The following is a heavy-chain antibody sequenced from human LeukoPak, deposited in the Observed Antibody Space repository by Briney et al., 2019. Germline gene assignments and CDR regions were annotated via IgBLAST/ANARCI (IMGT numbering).Heavy chain of an antibody. V-gene: IGHV4-34*01. CDR1: GGSFSGYY. CDR3: ARGRWANLDY. CDR2: INHSGST. D-gene: IGHD4-23*01. Sequence: PSETLSLTCAVYGGSFSGYYWSWIRQPPGKGLEWIGEINHSGSTNYNPSLKSRVTISVDTSKNQFSLKLSSVTAADTAVYYCARGRWANLDYWGQGTLVTVSS. J-gene: IGHJ4*02.